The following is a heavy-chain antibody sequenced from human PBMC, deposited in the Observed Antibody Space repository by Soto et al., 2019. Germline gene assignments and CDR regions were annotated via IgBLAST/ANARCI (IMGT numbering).Heavy chain of an antibody. CDR3: ARARIQLSRYYYGMDV. V-gene: IGHV3-48*03. J-gene: IGHJ6*02. CDR2: ISSSGSTI. D-gene: IGHD5-18*01. CDR1: GFTFSSYE. Sequence: EVQLVESGGGLVQPGGSLRLSCAASGFTFSSYEMNWVRQAPGKWLERVSYISSSGSTIYYADSVKGRFTNSRDHATNSLYLKMNSLRAEATSVYYCARARIQLSRYYYGMDVWGQGTTVTVSS.